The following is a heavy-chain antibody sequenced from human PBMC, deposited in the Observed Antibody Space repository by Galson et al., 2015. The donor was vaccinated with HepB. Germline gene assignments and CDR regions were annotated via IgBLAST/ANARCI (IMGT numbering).Heavy chain of an antibody. J-gene: IGHJ6*02. D-gene: IGHD3-10*01. V-gene: IGHV3-9*01. CDR1: GFTFEDYA. CDR2: ISWNSDFT. Sequence: SLRLSCAASGFTFEDYAMHWVRQVPGKGLEWVSGISWNSDFTGYADSVRGRFTISRDNAKYSLYLQMNSLRAEDTALYYCAQDLTYYYGSGSYFVGIDAWGQGTTVTVS. CDR3: AQDLTYYYGSGSYFVGIDA.